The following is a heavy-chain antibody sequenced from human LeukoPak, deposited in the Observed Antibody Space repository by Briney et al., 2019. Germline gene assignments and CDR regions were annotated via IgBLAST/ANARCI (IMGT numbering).Heavy chain of an antibody. V-gene: IGHV3-23*01. Sequence: PGGSLRLSCAASGFTFSSYAMSWVRQAPGKGLEWVSAISGSGGSTYYADSVKGRFTISRDNSKNTPYLQMNSLRAEDTAVYYCAREVHGVGATTDYYYYYMDVWGKGTTVTVSS. CDR2: ISGSGGST. CDR1: GFTFSSYA. D-gene: IGHD1-26*01. CDR3: AREVHGVGATTDYYYYYMDV. J-gene: IGHJ6*03.